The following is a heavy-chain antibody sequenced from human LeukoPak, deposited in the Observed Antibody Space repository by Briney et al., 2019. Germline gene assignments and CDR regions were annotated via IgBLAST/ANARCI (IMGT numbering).Heavy chain of an antibody. CDR3: ARDLHSGEVDI. D-gene: IGHD7-27*01. Sequence: GGSLRLSCAASGFTFSIYTMNWVRQAPGXGLEWVSSISSSSTYIYYADSVKGRFTISRDNAKNSLYLQMNSLRAEDTAVYYCARDLHSGEVDIWGQGTMVTVSS. CDR2: ISSSSTYI. CDR1: GFTFSIYT. J-gene: IGHJ3*02. V-gene: IGHV3-21*01.